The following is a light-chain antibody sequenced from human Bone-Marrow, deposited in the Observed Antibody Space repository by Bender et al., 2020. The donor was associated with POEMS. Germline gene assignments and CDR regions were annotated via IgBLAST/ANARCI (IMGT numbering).Light chain of an antibody. J-gene: IGLJ3*02. V-gene: IGLV1-36*01. CDR3: SAFDDRLGGWV. CDR1: SSNIGNHG. CDR2: YDD. Sequence: QSVVTQPPSLPEAPRQRVTIPCPGSSSNIGNHGVNWYQQLLGEAPKLLIYYDDLLTPGVSDRFAASKSANAASLAMSELQSVGKDLYYCSAFDDRLGGWVFRQGSKLSV.